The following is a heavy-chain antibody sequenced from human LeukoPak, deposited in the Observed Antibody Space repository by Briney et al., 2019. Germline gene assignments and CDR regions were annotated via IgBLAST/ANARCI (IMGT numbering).Heavy chain of an antibody. V-gene: IGHV6-1*01. CDR1: GDCVSSNSAA. CDR2: TYYRSKWYN. CDR3: AVGYTSGRVSLKI. Sequence: SQTLSLTCAISGDCVSSNSAAWNWIRQSPSRGLEWLGRTYYRSKWYNDYAVSVKSRITISPDTSKNQFSLQLNSVTPEDTAVYYCAVGYTSGRVSLKIWGQGTMVTVSS. D-gene: IGHD6-19*01. J-gene: IGHJ3*02.